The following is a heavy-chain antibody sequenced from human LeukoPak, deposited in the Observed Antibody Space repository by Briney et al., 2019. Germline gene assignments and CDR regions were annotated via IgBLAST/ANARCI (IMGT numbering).Heavy chain of an antibody. CDR1: GFTFSNYA. CDR2: ITGSGGNR. CDR3: AKGTGDRWWYFDY. Sequence: AGGSLRLSCAGSGFTFSNYAMIWVRQAPGKGLEWVSAITGSGGNRFYAGSVKGRFTISRDNSKNTLYLQMNSLRAEDTAVYYCAKGTGDRWWYFDYWGQGTLVTVSS. D-gene: IGHD7-27*01. V-gene: IGHV3-23*01. J-gene: IGHJ4*02.